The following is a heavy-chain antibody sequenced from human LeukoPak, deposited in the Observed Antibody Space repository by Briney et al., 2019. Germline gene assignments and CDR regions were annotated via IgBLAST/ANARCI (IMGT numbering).Heavy chain of an antibody. V-gene: IGHV3-30*02. D-gene: IGHD2-8*01. Sequence: GGTLRLSCAASGFTFSTYGMHWVRQAPGKGLEWVAFIRYDGSNKYYADSVKGRFTISRDNSKNTLYLQMNSLRAEDTAVYYCANGYCTNGVCYPYYYYYMDVWGKGTTVTVSS. CDR3: ANGYCTNGVCYPYYYYYMDV. CDR1: GFTFSTYG. J-gene: IGHJ6*03. CDR2: IRYDGSNK.